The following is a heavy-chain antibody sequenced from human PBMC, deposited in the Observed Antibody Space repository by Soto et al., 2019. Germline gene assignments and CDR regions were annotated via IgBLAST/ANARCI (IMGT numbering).Heavy chain of an antibody. CDR2: IYYSGRT. CDR3: ARQRTTVVTQAYFDH. J-gene: IGHJ4*02. D-gene: IGHD2-21*02. CDR1: GESISSSSYY. V-gene: IGHV4-39*01. Sequence: SETLSLTCIVSGESISSSSYYWGWIRQPPGKGLEWIGSIYYSGRTYYNPSFKSRVTISIDTSKNQFSLKLSSVTATDTAVYYCARQRTTVVTQAYFDHWGPGALVTVSS.